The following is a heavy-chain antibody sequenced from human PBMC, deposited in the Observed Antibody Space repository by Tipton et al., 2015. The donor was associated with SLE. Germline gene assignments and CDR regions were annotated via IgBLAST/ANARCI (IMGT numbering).Heavy chain of an antibody. CDR1: GFTFSSYS. V-gene: IGHV3-48*01. CDR2: ISSSSSTI. CDR3: ARSPWSGYYDV. D-gene: IGHD3-3*01. Sequence: SLRLSCAASGFTFSSYSMNWVRQAPGKGLEWVSYISSSSSTIYYADSVKGRFTISRDNAKNSLYLQMNSLRAGDTAVYYCARSPWSGYYDVWGQGTTVTVSS. J-gene: IGHJ6*02.